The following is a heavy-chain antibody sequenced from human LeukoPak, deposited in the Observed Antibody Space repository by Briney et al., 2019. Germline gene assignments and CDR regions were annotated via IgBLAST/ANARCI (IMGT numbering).Heavy chain of an antibody. CDR2: INQDGSGK. CDR3: ARTLGSSTTSAALDY. V-gene: IGHV3-7*01. CDR1: GFTFSSYG. Sequence: GGSLRLSCAASGFTFSSYGMHWVRQAPGKGLEWVANINQDGSGKDYVDSVKGRFTISRDSAKDSLFLQMNSLRAEDTAVYYCARTLGSSTTSAALDYWGQGTLVTVSS. D-gene: IGHD2-2*01. J-gene: IGHJ4*02.